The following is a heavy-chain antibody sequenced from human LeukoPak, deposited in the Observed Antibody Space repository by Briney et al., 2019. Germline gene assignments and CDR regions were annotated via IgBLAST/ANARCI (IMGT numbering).Heavy chain of an antibody. CDR2: IYYSGST. CDR1: GGSISSYY. V-gene: IGHV4-59*01. D-gene: IGHD2-2*01. Sequence: SETLSLTCTVSGGSISSYYWSWIRQPPGKGLEWIGYIYYSGSTNYNPSLKSRVTISVDTSKNQFSLKLSSVTAADTAVYYCARASVGYCSSTSCGDYWGQGTLVTVSS. J-gene: IGHJ4*02. CDR3: ARASVGYCSSTSCGDY.